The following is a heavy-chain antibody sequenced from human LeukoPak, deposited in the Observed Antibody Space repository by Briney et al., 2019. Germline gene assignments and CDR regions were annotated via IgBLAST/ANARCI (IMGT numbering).Heavy chain of an antibody. J-gene: IGHJ4*02. CDR1: GASFSTNY. V-gene: IGHV4-59*08. Sequence: PSETLSLTCSVSGASFSTNYWSWIRQPPGRGLEWIGYVFDSGSTNYNPSLKSRVTISVDTSKNQFSLKLSSVTAADTAVYYCARGGSRIVVVVAARKPHYFDYWGQGTLVTVSS. CDR3: ARGGSRIVVVVAARKPHYFDY. D-gene: IGHD2-15*01. CDR2: VFDSGST.